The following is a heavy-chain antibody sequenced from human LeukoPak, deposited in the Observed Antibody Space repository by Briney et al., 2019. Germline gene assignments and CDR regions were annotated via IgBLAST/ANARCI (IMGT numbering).Heavy chain of an antibody. CDR1: GFTFSSYG. D-gene: IGHD1-26*01. CDR2: IWYDGSNK. V-gene: IGHV3-33*01. J-gene: IGHJ4*02. Sequence: GGSLRLSCAASGFTFSSYGMHWVRQAPGKGPEWVAVIWYDGSNKYYSDSVKGRFTISRDNSKNTLYLQMNSLRAEDTAVYYCARDRVGATDYFDYWGQGTLVTVSS. CDR3: ARDRVGATDYFDY.